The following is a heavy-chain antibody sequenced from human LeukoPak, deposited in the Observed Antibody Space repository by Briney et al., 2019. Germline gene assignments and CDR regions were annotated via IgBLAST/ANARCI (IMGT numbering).Heavy chain of an antibody. Sequence: GGSLRLSCAASGFTFSSYAMHWVRQAPGKGLEWVAVISYDGSNKYYADSVKGRFTISRDNSKNTLFLQMNSLRAEDTAVYYCAKDSAKKYDDYWGQGTLVTVSS. CDR2: ISYDGSNK. D-gene: IGHD2/OR15-2a*01. J-gene: IGHJ4*02. CDR1: GFTFSSYA. CDR3: AKDSAKKYDDY. V-gene: IGHV3-30*04.